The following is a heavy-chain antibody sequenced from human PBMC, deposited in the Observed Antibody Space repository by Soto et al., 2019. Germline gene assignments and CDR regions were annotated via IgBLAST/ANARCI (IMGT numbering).Heavy chain of an antibody. V-gene: IGHV5-51*01. D-gene: IGHD5-18*01. CDR2: IYPGDSDT. Sequence: PGESLKISCKGSGYSFTSYWIGWVRQMPGKGLEWMGIIYPGDSDTRYSPSFQGQVTISADKSISTAYLQWSSLKASDTAMYYCARMGRAYSYGYLIPGYYYGMDVWGQGTTVTVSS. CDR1: GYSFTSYW. J-gene: IGHJ6*02. CDR3: ARMGRAYSYGYLIPGYYYGMDV.